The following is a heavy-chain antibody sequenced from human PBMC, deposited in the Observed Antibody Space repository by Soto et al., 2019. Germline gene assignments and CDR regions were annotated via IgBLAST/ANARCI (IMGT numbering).Heavy chain of an antibody. V-gene: IGHV1-3*04. CDR1: GYIFTSYS. CDR3: ASEPYSNENWFDP. D-gene: IGHD4-4*01. J-gene: IGHJ5*02. CDR2: INTDNGDT. Sequence: QAQLVQSGTEVKKPGASVKVSCKASGYIFTSYSIHWVRQAPGQRLEWMGWINTDNGDTKYSQKFQGRVTISRDTSASTAYRELSSLRSEDTAVYYCASEPYSNENWFDPWGQGTLVTVSS.